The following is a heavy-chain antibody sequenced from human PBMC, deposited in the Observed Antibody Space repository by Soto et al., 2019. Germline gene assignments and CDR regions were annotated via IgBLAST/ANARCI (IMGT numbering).Heavy chain of an antibody. D-gene: IGHD6-13*01. V-gene: IGHV4-31*03. CDR2: IYYSGST. Sequence: SETLSLTCTVSGGSISSGGYYWSWIRQHPGKGLEWIGYIYYSGSTYYNPSLKSRVTNSGDTSKNQFSLKLSSVTAADTAVYYCATGGQQLVGYWGQGTLVTVSS. CDR1: GGSISSGGYY. CDR3: ATGGQQLVGY. J-gene: IGHJ4*02.